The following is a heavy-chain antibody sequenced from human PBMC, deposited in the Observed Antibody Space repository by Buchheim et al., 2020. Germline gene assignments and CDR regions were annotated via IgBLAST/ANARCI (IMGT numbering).Heavy chain of an antibody. Sequence: QVQLVESGGGVVQPGRSLRLSCAASGFTFSSYGMHWVRQAPGKGLEWVAVIWYDGSNKYYADSVKGRFTISRDNSKNTLYLQMNSLRAEDTAVYYCARVAGREGWYEGMDVWGQGTT. D-gene: IGHD6-19*01. CDR3: ARVAGREGWYEGMDV. CDR1: GFTFSSYG. V-gene: IGHV3-33*01. CDR2: IWYDGSNK. J-gene: IGHJ6*02.